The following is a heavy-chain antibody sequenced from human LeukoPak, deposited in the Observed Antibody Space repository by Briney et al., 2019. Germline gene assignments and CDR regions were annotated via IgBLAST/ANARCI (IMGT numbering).Heavy chain of an antibody. D-gene: IGHD2-15*01. J-gene: IGHJ6*04. Sequence: GGSLRLSCAASGFIFSGSAMHWVRQASGKGLEWVGRIRSKANSYATAYAASVKGRFTISRDDSKNTAYLQMNSLKTEDTAVYYCTKVPQYCSGGSCDVWGKGTTVTVSS. CDR3: TKVPQYCSGGSCDV. CDR1: GFIFSGSA. V-gene: IGHV3-73*01. CDR2: IRSKANSYAT.